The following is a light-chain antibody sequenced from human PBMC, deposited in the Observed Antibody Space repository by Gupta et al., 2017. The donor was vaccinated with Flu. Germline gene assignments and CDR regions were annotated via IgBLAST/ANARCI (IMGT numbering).Light chain of an antibody. CDR2: EVS. V-gene: IGLV2-14*01. Sequence: QSALTQPASVSGSPGQSINISCTGTSSDVGGYNYVSWYQQHPGKAPKLMIYEVSNRPSGVSNRFSGSKSGNTASLTISGLQAEDEADCYCSSYTSSSPWVFGGGTKLTVL. CDR3: SSYTSSSPWV. CDR1: SSDVGGYNY. J-gene: IGLJ3*02.